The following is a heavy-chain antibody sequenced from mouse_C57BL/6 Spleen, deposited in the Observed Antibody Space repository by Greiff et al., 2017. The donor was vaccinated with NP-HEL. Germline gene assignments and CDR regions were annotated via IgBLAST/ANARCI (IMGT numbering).Heavy chain of an antibody. Sequence: QVQLQQSGAELARPGASVKLSCKASGYTFTSYGISWVKQRTGQGLEWIGELYPRSGNTYYNEKFKGKATLTADKSSSTAYMELRSLTSEDSAVYFWARWVGYYEYDVWYAMDYWGQGTSVTVST. CDR1: GYTFTSYG. D-gene: IGHD2-4*01. CDR2: LYPRSGNT. J-gene: IGHJ4*01. CDR3: ARWVGYYEYDVWYAMDY. V-gene: IGHV1-81*01.